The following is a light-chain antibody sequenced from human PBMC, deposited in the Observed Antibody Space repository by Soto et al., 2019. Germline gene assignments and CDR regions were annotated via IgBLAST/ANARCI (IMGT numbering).Light chain of an antibody. CDR1: SSNIGTYT. V-gene: IGLV1-44*01. CDR2: SND. J-gene: IGLJ2*01. CDR3: AAWDDNVKGV. Sequence: QSVLTQPPSASGTPGQRVTISCSGGSSNIGTYTVSWYQQLPGTAPKLLIYSNDQRPSGVPDRFSGSKSGTSASLAISGLKSEDEADYYCAAWDDNVKGVFGGGTKLTVL.